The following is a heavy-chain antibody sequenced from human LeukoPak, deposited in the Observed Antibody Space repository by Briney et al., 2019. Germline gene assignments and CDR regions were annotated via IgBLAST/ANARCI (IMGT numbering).Heavy chain of an antibody. V-gene: IGHV4-4*07. CDR2: IYTSGST. J-gene: IGHJ4*02. D-gene: IGHD6-19*01. CDR1: GGSISSYY. Sequence: SETLSLTCTVSGGSISSYYWSWIRQPAGRGLEWIGRIYTSGSTNYNPSLKSRVAMSVDTSKNQFSLKLSSVTAADTAVYYCASMEVAGTGRDYWGQGTLVTVSS. CDR3: ASMEVAGTGRDY.